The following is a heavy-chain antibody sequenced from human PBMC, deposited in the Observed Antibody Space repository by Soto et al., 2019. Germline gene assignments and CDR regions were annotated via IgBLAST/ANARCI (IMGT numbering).Heavy chain of an antibody. CDR3: ARSWFIMVGGDDASDF. J-gene: IGHJ3*01. Sequence: ASVKVSCKASGYTFTGYYMHWVRQAPGQGLEWMGWINPNSGCTNYAQKFQGWVTMTRDTSISTAYMELSRLRSDDTAVYYCARSWFIMVGGDDASDFWGKGTWVPVSS. CDR1: GYTFTGYY. CDR2: INPNSGCT. V-gene: IGHV1-2*04. D-gene: IGHD3-10*01.